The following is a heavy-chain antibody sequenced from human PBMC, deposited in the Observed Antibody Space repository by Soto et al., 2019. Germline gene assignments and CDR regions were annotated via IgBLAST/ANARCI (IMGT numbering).Heavy chain of an antibody. J-gene: IGHJ6*02. Sequence: SETLSLTCTVSGGSVSSGSYYWSWIRQPPGKGLEWVGEINHSGSTNYNPSLKSRVTISVDTSKNQFSLKLSSVTAADTAVYYCARGLRDSSGYYSDGMDVWGQGTTVTVSS. CDR1: GGSVSSGSYY. V-gene: IGHV4-39*07. CDR3: ARGLRDSSGYYSDGMDV. D-gene: IGHD3-22*01. CDR2: INHSGST.